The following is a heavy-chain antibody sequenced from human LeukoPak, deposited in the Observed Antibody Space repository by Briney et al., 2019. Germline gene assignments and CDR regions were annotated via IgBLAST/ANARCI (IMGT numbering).Heavy chain of an antibody. V-gene: IGHV3-23*01. CDR3: AQDVDIVVVPASIY. Sequence: PGGSLRLSCAASGFTFSSYAMGWVRQAPGKGLEWVSAISGSGGSTYYADSVKGRFTISRDNSKNTLYLQMNSLRAEDTAVYYCAQDVDIVVVPASIYWGPGTLVTVSS. CDR1: GFTFSSYA. D-gene: IGHD2-2*03. CDR2: ISGSGGST. J-gene: IGHJ4*02.